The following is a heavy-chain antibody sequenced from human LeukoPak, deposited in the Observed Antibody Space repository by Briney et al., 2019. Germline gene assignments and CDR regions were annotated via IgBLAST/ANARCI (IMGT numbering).Heavy chain of an antibody. CDR1: GFTFSDYA. CDR2: ISYDGTNK. V-gene: IGHV3-30-3*01. J-gene: IGHJ4*02. Sequence: GGSLRLSCAASGFTFSDYAMHWVRQAPGKGLEWVALISYDGTNKYYADSVKGRFTISRDNSRNTLYLQMNSLRAEDTAVYYCARGSEWSSGVSDYWGQGTLVTVSS. D-gene: IGHD3-3*01. CDR3: ARGSEWSSGVSDY.